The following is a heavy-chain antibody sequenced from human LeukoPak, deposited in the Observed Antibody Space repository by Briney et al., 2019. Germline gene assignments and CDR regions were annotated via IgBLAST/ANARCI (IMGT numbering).Heavy chain of an antibody. CDR2: ISSSSSYI. J-gene: IGHJ4*02. CDR1: GFTSSSYS. CDR3: ARVYYDSSGYLDY. D-gene: IGHD3-22*01. Sequence: GGSLRLSCAASGFTSSSYSMNWVRQAPGKGLEWVSSISSSSSYIYYADSVKGRFTISRDNAKNSLYLQMNSLRAEDTAVYYCARVYYDSSGYLDYWGQGTLVTVSS. V-gene: IGHV3-21*01.